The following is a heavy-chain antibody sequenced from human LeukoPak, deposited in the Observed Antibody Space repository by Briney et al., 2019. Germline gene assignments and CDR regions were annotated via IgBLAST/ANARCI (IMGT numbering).Heavy chain of an antibody. D-gene: IGHD3-3*01. Sequence: GGSLRLSCAASGFTFSSYAMSWVRQAPGKGLEWVSAISGSGGGTYYADSVKGRFTISRDNSKNTLYLQMNSLRAEDTAVYYCAKGDYDFWSGLPFFDYWGQGTLVTVSS. CDR1: GFTFSSYA. CDR2: ISGSGGGT. CDR3: AKGDYDFWSGLPFFDY. V-gene: IGHV3-23*01. J-gene: IGHJ4*02.